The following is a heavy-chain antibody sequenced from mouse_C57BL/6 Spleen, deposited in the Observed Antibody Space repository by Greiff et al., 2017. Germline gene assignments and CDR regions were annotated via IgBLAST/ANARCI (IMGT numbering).Heavy chain of an antibody. Sequence: EVKLVESGPGLVKPSQSLSLTCSVTGYSITSGYYWNWIRQFPGNKLEWMGYISYDGSNNYNPSLKNRISITRDTSKNQFFLKLNSVTTEDTATYYCARGGGYYVPNYFDYWGQGTTLTVSS. V-gene: IGHV3-6*01. CDR3: ARGGGYYVPNYFDY. D-gene: IGHD2-3*01. CDR1: GYSITSGYY. CDR2: ISYDGSN. J-gene: IGHJ2*01.